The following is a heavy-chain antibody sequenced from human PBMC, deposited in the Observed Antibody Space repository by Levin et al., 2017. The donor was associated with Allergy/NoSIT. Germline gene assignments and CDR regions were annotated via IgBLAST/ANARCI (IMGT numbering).Heavy chain of an antibody. Sequence: LSLTCAASGFTFSTYAMIWVRQAPGKGLEWVSAVSGSGGNSYYADSVKDRFTISRDNSKNMLYLQMYSLRAEDTAVYFCAKDFDPLTTFGVVIEFDYWGRGTLVAVSS. CDR1: GFTFSTYA. CDR2: VSGSGGNS. CDR3: AKDFDPLTTFGVVIEFDY. D-gene: IGHD3-3*01. J-gene: IGHJ4*02. V-gene: IGHV3-23*01.